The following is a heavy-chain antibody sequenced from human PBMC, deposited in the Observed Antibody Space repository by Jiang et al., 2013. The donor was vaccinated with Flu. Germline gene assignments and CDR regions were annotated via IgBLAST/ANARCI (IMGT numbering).Heavy chain of an antibody. V-gene: IGHV4-4*02. CDR1: GGSISSVTG. D-gene: IGHD3-22*01. CDR3: ARDLAPLLSRYDSSGYYLGDAFDI. CDR2: IYHSGST. J-gene: IGHJ3*02. Sequence: AVSGGSISSVTGGVVASPRKGLEWIGEIYHSGSTNYNPSLKSRVTISVDKSKNQFSLKLSSVTAADTAVYYCARDLAPLLSRYDSSGYYLGDAFDIWGQGTMVTVSS.